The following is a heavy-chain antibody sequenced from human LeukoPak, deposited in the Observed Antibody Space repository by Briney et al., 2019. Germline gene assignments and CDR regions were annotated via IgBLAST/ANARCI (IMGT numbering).Heavy chain of an antibody. CDR3: AKEAQPCVSESYDS. Sequence: PGTSLRLSCAASGFTFSNFGMHWVRQAPGKGLEWVAVISCHGDIKYYGDSVKGRFTISRDDSKTTLYLQMNSLRPEDTAVYYCAKEAQPCVSESYDSWGQGTLVTVSS. CDR1: GFTFSNFG. CDR2: ISCHGDIK. D-gene: IGHD3-10*01. V-gene: IGHV3-30*18. J-gene: IGHJ5*01.